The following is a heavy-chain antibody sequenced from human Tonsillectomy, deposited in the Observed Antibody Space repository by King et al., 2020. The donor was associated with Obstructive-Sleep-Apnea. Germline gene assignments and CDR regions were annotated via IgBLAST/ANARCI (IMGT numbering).Heavy chain of an antibody. CDR2: ISPGSSYI. CDR1: GFIFSTYT. J-gene: IGHJ4*02. Sequence: VQLVESGGGLVKPGGSLRLSCAVSGFIFSTYTMNWVRQAPGKGLEWVSSISPGSSYIYYADSVQGRFTISRDNAKNSLYLQMNSLRAEDTAVYYCARDQAGIYGDYAAIDYWGQGTLVTVSS. V-gene: IGHV3-21*01. D-gene: IGHD4-17*01. CDR3: ARDQAGIYGDYAAIDY.